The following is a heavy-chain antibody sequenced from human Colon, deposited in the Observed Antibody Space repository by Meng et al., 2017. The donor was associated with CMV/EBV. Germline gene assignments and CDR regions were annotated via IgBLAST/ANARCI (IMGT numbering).Heavy chain of an antibody. Sequence: GVAFSDYAMSWVRQAPGKGLEWVSVMSGSGGSIYYAASVKGRCTIARDNSKNTLYLQMNSLTAEDTAEYYCARSPAGYASSIGAFDIWGQGTMVTVSS. CDR1: GVAFSDYA. CDR2: MSGSGGSI. D-gene: IGHD2-2*01. J-gene: IGHJ3*02. V-gene: IGHV3-23*01. CDR3: ARSPAGYASSIGAFDI.